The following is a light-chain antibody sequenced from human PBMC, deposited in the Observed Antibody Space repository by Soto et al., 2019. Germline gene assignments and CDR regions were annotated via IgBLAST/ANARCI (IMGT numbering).Light chain of an antibody. J-gene: IGKJ4*01. CDR3: QQLSTYPST. Sequence: IQLTQSPSSLSASVGDRFTITCRASQGIGSYLAWYQQKPGEAPKLLIFAASTLQSGVPSRFSGSGSGTDFTLTISSLQAEDFTTYYCQQLSTYPSTFGGGTKVDIK. V-gene: IGKV1-9*01. CDR2: AAS. CDR1: QGIGSY.